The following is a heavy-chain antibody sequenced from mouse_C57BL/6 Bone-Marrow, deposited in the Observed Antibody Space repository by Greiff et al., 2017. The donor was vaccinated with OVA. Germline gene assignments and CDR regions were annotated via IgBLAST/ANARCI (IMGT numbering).Heavy chain of an antibody. V-gene: IGHV1-64*01. CDR2: IHPNSGST. CDR3: ARRWDGCAY. Sequence: QVQLQQPGAELVKPGASVKLSCKASGYTFTSYWMHWVKQRPGQGLEWIGMIHPNSGSTNYNEKFKSKATLTVDKSSSTAYMQLSSLTSEDSAVYYCARRWDGCAYWGQGTLVTVSA. CDR1: GYTFTSYW. J-gene: IGHJ3*01. D-gene: IGHD4-1*01.